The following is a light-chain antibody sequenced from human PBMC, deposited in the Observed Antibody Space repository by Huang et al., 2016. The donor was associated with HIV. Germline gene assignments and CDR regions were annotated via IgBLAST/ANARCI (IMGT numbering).Light chain of an antibody. J-gene: IGKJ5*01. CDR2: EVS. CDR3: MQSIQLPLIT. V-gene: IGKV2D-29*02. Sequence: EIVMTQTPLSLYVTPGQPASISCRSSQSLLYSDGKTYLYWYLQRPGQSPQLRLYEVSNRFSGVPDRFSGSGSGTDFTLKISRVEAEDVGVYYCMQSIQLPLITFGQGTRLEIK. CDR1: QSLLYSDGKTY.